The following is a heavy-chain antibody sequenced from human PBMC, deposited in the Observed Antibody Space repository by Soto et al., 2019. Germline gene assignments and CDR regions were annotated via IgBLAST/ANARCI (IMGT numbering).Heavy chain of an antibody. CDR3: VRRVSGNYDY. CDR2: ISSNGGTT. Sequence: EVQLAESGGGMVQPGGSLRLSCVASGFTFSSYDMYWVRQAPGKGLEYVSSISSNGGTTYYGNSVKGRFTISRDNSTNTLYLQMGSLRAEDMAVYYCVRRVSGNYDYWGQGTLVTVSS. CDR1: GFTFSSYD. D-gene: IGHD1-7*01. V-gene: IGHV3-64*01. J-gene: IGHJ4*02.